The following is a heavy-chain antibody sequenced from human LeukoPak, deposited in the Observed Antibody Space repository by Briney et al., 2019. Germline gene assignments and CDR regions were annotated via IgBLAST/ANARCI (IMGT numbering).Heavy chain of an antibody. D-gene: IGHD6-6*01. J-gene: IGHJ4*02. CDR1: GYNFTGNY. V-gene: IGHV1-2*02. CDR3: ARSLVN. Sequence: GASVNVSCKASGYNFTGNYMHWLRQAPGQGLEWMGWINCNSGATKYAQKFQGRITMTRDTSVRTGYMELRSVTSDDTAVYYCARSLVNWGRGTLVTVSS. CDR2: INCNSGAT.